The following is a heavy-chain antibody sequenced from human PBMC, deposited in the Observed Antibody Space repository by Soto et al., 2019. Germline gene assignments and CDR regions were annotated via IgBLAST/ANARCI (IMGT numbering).Heavy chain of an antibody. CDR1: GFSLSASGVG. Sequence: QITLKESGPTLVKPTHILTLTCTFSGFSLSASGVGGGGIRQAPVKALEWLALIYWNDDKRYFPSPKSRLTITKDPSKNQVVLTMTNMDPVDTATYYCAHTGRSVYNWFYPWGQGTLVTVSS. CDR2: IYWNDDK. V-gene: IGHV2-5*01. CDR3: AHTGRSVYNWFYP. J-gene: IGHJ5*02. D-gene: IGHD1-1*01.